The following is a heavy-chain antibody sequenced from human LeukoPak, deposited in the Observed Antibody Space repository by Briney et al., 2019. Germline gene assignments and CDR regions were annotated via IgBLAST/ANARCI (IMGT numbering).Heavy chain of an antibody. CDR2: INQDEREK. J-gene: IGHJ3*02. CDR3: AGESFDI. Sequence: PGGSLRLSCVASGFTFSDFWMSWVRQAPGQGLEWVASINQDEREKRFVDSVKGRFTISRDNAKNSLFLQMNSLRPEDTAVYYCAGESFDIWGQGTTVTVSS. CDR1: GFTFSDFW. V-gene: IGHV3-7*01.